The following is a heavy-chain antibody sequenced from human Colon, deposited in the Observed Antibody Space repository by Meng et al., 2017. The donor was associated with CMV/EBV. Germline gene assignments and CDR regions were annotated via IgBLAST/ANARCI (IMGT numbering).Heavy chain of an antibody. Sequence: SETLSLTCTVSNYSISSGYYWGWIRQPPGKTLEWIGNIWHSGSTYYNPSLESRVTISVDTSKNQFSLRLTSVTAADTAMYYCARVYKHLPGDYFDYWGQGTLVTVSS. V-gene: IGHV4-38-2*02. CDR2: IWHSGST. CDR3: ARVYKHLPGDYFDY. CDR1: NYSISSGYY. J-gene: IGHJ4*02. D-gene: IGHD3-3*02.